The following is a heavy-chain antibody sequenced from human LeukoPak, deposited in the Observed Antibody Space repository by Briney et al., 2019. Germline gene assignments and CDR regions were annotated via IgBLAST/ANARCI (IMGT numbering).Heavy chain of an antibody. V-gene: IGHV1-46*01. J-gene: IGHJ4*02. CDR2: INPSGGST. CDR3: ARTRGYYFDY. Sequence: ASAKVFCKASGYSFTIYYMHWGRHAPGQGLEWMGMINPSGGSTTYAQKFQGRVTMTRDMSTSTVYMELSSLTSEDTGVYYCARTRGYYFDYWGQGTLVTVSS. CDR1: GYSFTIYY.